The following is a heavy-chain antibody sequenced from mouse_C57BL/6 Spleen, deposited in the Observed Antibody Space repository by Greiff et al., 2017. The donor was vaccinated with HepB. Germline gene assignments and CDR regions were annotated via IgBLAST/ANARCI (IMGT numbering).Heavy chain of an antibody. J-gene: IGHJ4*01. CDR2: ISDGGSYT. Sequence: EVHLVESGGGLVKPGGSLKLSCAASGFTFSSYAMSWVRQTPEKRLEWVATISDGGSYTYYPDNVKGRFTISRDNAKNNLYLQMSHLKSEDTAMYYCARERYGSSYDAMDYWGQGTSVTVSS. CDR3: ARERYGSSYDAMDY. D-gene: IGHD1-1*01. CDR1: GFTFSSYA. V-gene: IGHV5-4*01.